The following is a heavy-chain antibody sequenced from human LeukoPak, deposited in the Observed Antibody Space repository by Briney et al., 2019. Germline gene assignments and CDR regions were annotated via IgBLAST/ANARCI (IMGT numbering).Heavy chain of an antibody. Sequence: SETLSLTCTVSGGSISSYYWSWMRQPPGKGLEWIGYIYYSGSTNYNPSFKSRVTISIDTSKNQFSLKLSSVTAADTAVYYCARAWNNYYDSSGYFDYWGQGTLVTVSS. CDR3: ARAWNNYYDSSGYFDY. J-gene: IGHJ4*02. CDR2: IYYSGST. D-gene: IGHD3-22*01. V-gene: IGHV4-59*01. CDR1: GGSISSYY.